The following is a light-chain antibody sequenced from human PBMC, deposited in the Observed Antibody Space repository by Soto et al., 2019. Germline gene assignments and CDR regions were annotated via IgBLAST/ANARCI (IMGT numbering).Light chain of an antibody. Sequence: QSVLGQPASVSGSPGQSITISCTGTSSDIGRYNHVSWYQQHPGMAPQLLIYEVSDRPSGVSNRFSGSKSGNTASLTISGLQAEDEADYFCTSYTTTSAVIFGGGTKVTVL. CDR1: SSDIGRYNH. CDR3: TSYTTTSAVI. V-gene: IGLV2-14*01. J-gene: IGLJ2*01. CDR2: EVS.